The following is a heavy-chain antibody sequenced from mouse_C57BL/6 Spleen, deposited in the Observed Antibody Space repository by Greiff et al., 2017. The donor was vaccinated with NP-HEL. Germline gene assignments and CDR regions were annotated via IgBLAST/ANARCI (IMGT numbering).Heavy chain of an antibody. J-gene: IGHJ3*01. D-gene: IGHD1-1*01. Sequence: VQLQQSGPERVKPGASGKISGKASGYSFTDTNRNGVKQSNGKSLEGMGVINPNYGTPSYNQKFKGKATFTVDKSSSTAYMQLNSLTSEDSAVYYCARVSYEDWFAYWGQGTLVTVSA. V-gene: IGHV1-39*01. CDR2: INPNYGTP. CDR1: GYSFTDTN. CDR3: ARVSYEDWFAY.